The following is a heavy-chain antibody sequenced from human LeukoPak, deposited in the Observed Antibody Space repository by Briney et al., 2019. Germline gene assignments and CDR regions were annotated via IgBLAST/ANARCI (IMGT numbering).Heavy chain of an antibody. J-gene: IGHJ4*02. Sequence: GGSLTLSCAASGFTFSDYYMSWIRQPPGKGLEWVSVLYSGGSTNYAASVKGRFTISRDNSKNTLYLQLNSLSAADTAVYYCARDAGSGSDDYWGQGTLVTVSS. CDR3: ARDAGSGSDDY. CDR1: GFTFSDYY. V-gene: IGHV3-66*01. D-gene: IGHD3-10*01. CDR2: LYSGGST.